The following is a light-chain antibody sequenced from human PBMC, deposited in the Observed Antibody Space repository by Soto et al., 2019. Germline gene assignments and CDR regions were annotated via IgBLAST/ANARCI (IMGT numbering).Light chain of an antibody. CDR2: KAS. V-gene: IGKV1-5*03. Sequence: DIQMPQSPSPLSSSLGDIVSIPFGASQSIRSWLAWYQQKPGKAPRLLIYKASSLESGVPSRFSGSGSGTDFALTITSLQAEDFATYYCQQLRMYPSTFGGGTKV. CDR3: QQLRMYPST. CDR1: QSIRSW. J-gene: IGKJ4*01.